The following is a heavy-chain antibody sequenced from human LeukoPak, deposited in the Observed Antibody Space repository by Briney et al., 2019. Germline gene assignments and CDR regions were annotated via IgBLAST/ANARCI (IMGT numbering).Heavy chain of an antibody. CDR3: ARHGLADGVDYRPFDY. CDR2: INHSGST. CDR1: GGSFSGYY. D-gene: IGHD3/OR15-3a*01. J-gene: IGHJ4*02. V-gene: IGHV4-34*01. Sequence: SETLSLTCAVYGGSFSGYYWSWIRQPPGKGLEWIGEINHSGSTNYNPSLKSRVTISVDTSKNQFSLKLNSVTAADTAVYYCARHGLADGVDYRPFDYWGQGTLVTVSS.